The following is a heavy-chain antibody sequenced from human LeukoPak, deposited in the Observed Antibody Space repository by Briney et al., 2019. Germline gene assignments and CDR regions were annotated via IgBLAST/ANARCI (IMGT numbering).Heavy chain of an antibody. J-gene: IGHJ4*02. CDR1: GFTFSSYE. Sequence: PGGSLRLSCAASGFTFSSYEMNWGRQAPGTGLERVSYISSSGSTIYYADSVKGRFTISRDNAKNSLYLQMNSLRAEDTAVYYCARHSGYYKSDDYWGQGTLVTGSS. CDR2: ISSSGSTI. D-gene: IGHD3-22*01. CDR3: ARHSGYYKSDDY. V-gene: IGHV3-48*03.